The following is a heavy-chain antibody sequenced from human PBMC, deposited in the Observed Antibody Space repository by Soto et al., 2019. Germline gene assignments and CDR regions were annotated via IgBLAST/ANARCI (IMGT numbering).Heavy chain of an antibody. J-gene: IGHJ6*02. CDR1: GYTFSSYG. V-gene: IGHV1-18*01. D-gene: IGHD3-10*01. CDR2: ISPYNDDT. Sequence: ASVKVSGKASGYTFSSYGISWVRQAPGQGLEWLGWISPYNDDTKYAQKVQGRVFMTTDTSSKTAYLDLRSLRSDDTAMYYCAGVGVRGVITRTRDYYGMDVWGQGTTVTVSS. CDR3: AGVGVRGVITRTRDYYGMDV.